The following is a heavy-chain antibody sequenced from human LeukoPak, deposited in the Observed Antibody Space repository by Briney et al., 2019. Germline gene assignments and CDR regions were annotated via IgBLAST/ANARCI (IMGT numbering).Heavy chain of an antibody. CDR2: ISAYNGNT. D-gene: IGHD3-10*01. Sequence: ASVKVSCKASGYTFTSYGISWVRQAPGQGLEWMGWISAYNGNTNYAQKLQGRVTMTTDTSTSTAYMELRSLRSDDTAVYYCARDLRRYYGSGSEYDYWGQGTLVTVSS. CDR1: GYTFTSYG. V-gene: IGHV1-18*01. CDR3: ARDLRRYYGSGSEYDY. J-gene: IGHJ4*02.